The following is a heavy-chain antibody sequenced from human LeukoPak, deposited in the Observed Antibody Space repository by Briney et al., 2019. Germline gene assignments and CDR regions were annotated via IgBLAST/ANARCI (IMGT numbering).Heavy chain of an antibody. D-gene: IGHD5-24*01. CDR1: GFPFRSYW. V-gene: IGHV3-7*01. J-gene: IGHJ4*02. CDR3: ARREDGYTPLDY. Sequence: GGSLRLSCAASGFPFRSYWRSWVRQPPGKGLEWVANIKQDGSEKYYVDSVKGRFTISRDNAKNSLYLQMNSLRAEDTAVYYCARREDGYTPLDYWGQGTLVTVSS. CDR2: IKQDGSEK.